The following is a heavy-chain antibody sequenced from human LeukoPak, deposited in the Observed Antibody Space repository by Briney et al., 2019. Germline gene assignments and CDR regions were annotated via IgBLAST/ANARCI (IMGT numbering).Heavy chain of an antibody. Sequence: PSETLSLTCTVSGGSISSYYWSWFRQTPGKGPEWIGYIYYSGSTKYNPSLKSRVNISVDRSKNQFSLKLNSVTAADTAVYYCARYWGVQLWPHWYFDLWGRGSLVTVSS. CDR2: IYYSGST. V-gene: IGHV4-59*01. CDR1: GGSISSYY. CDR3: ARYWGVQLWPHWYFDL. J-gene: IGHJ2*01. D-gene: IGHD5-18*01.